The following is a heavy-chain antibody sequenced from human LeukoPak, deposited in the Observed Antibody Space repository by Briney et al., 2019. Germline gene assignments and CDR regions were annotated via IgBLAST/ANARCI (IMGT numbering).Heavy chain of an antibody. D-gene: IGHD1-26*01. Sequence: ASVKASCKASGYTFTSYDINWVRQATGQGLEWMGWMNPNSGNTGYAQKFQGRVTITRNTSISTAYMELSSLRSEDTDVYYCATSGSYFDDAFDIWGRGAMVTVSS. V-gene: IGHV1-8*03. CDR2: MNPNSGNT. CDR3: ATSGSYFDDAFDI. CDR1: GYTFTSYD. J-gene: IGHJ3*02.